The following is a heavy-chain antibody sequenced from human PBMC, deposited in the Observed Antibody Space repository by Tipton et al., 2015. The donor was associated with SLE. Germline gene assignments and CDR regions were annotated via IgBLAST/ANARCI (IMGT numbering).Heavy chain of an antibody. CDR3: AKDPPIVPAAILDAFDI. CDR1: GFTFSSYG. J-gene: IGHJ3*02. D-gene: IGHD2-2*02. CDR2: IRYDGSNK. V-gene: IGHV3-30*02. Sequence: SLRLSCAASGFTFSSYGMHWVRQAPGKGLEWVAFIRYDGSNKYYADSVKGRFTISRDNSKNTLYLQMNSLRAEDTAVYYCAKDPPIVPAAILDAFDIWGQGTMVTVSS.